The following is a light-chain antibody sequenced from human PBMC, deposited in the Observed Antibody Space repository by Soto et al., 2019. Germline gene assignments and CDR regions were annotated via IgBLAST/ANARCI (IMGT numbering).Light chain of an antibody. CDR1: SSDVGRYNY. CDR3: SSYTTTSTVL. J-gene: IGLJ2*01. Sequence: QSALTQPASVSGSPGQSITISCTGTSSDVGRYNYVSWYQQHPGKAPKLMISEVSNRPSGVSNRFSGSKSGNTASLTISGLQAEDEADYYCSSYTTTSTVLFGGGTKVTVL. CDR2: EVS. V-gene: IGLV2-14*01.